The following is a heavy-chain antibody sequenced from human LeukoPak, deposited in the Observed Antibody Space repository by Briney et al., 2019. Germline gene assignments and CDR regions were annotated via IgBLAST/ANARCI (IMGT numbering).Heavy chain of an antibody. Sequence: GGSLRLSCAASGFTFSNYNMNWVRQAPGKGLEWVSYISSSGSTIYYADSVKGRFTISRDNARNSLYLRMNSLRAEDTALYYCAKDIRGAVAGSVFDYWGQGTLVTVSS. V-gene: IGHV3-48*04. CDR3: AKDIRGAVAGSVFDY. CDR2: ISSSGSTI. D-gene: IGHD6-19*01. J-gene: IGHJ4*02. CDR1: GFTFSNYN.